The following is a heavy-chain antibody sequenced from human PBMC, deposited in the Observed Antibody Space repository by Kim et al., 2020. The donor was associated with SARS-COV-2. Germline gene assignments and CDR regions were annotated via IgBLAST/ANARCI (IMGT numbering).Heavy chain of an antibody. CDR2: IWYDGSNK. J-gene: IGHJ5*02. CDR3: ARGGQEYYDFWSGAYNWFDP. Sequence: GGSLRLSCAASGFTFSSYGMHWVRQAPGKGLEWVAVIWYDGSNKYYADSVKGRFTISRDNSKNTLYLQMNSLRAEDTAVYYCARGGQEYYDFWSGAYNWFDPWGQGTLVTVSS. CDR1: GFTFSSYG. V-gene: IGHV3-33*01. D-gene: IGHD3-3*01.